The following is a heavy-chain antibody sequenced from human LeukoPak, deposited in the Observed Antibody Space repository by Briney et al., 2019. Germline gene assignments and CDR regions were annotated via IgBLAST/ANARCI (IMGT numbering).Heavy chain of an antibody. J-gene: IGHJ4*02. CDR1: GFTFSSYW. D-gene: IGHD5-12*01. CDR3: AVKGGYNDWDAPFDY. Sequence: PGGSLRLSCAASGFTFSSYWMHWVRQAPGKGLVWVSRINSDGSSTSYADSVKGRFTISRDNAKNTLYLQMNSLGAEDTAVYYCAVKGGYNDWDAPFDYWGQGTLVTVSS. V-gene: IGHV3-74*01. CDR2: INSDGSST.